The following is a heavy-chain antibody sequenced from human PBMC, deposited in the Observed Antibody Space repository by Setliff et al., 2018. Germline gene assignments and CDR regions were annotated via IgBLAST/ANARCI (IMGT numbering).Heavy chain of an antibody. CDR3: ARCFPFLSGYDRGAFDS. CDR1: GYTFTSYG. D-gene: IGHD5-12*01. Sequence: ASVKVSCKASGYTFTSYGINWVRQAPGQRLEWVGWTSGYNGDTNYAQKFQGRVTMTTDRSTRTAYMELRSLISDDTAVYYCARCFPFLSGYDRGAFDSWGQGTLVTVSS. CDR2: TSGYNGDT. J-gene: IGHJ4*02. V-gene: IGHV1-18*01.